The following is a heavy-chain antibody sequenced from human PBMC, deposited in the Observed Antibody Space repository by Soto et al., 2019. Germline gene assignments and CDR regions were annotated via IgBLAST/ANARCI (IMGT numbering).Heavy chain of an antibody. Sequence: QVHLVQSGAEVKKPGASVKVSCKASGYTFTGNYIHWVRQAPGQGLEWMGWVNPDNGGTTSAQKFQGRVTMTRDTSVTTAYMEMTRLTSDDTAVYYCARDPRPPSGWLGFWESGMDVWGQGTTVTVSS. J-gene: IGHJ6*02. D-gene: IGHD3-3*01. CDR2: VNPDNGGT. CDR1: GYTFTGNY. CDR3: ARDPRPPSGWLGFWESGMDV. V-gene: IGHV1-2*02.